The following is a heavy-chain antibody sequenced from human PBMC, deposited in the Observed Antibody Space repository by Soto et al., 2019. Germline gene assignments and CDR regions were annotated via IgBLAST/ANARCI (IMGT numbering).Heavy chain of an antibody. Sequence: QVQLLESGPGLVKPSQTLSLICNVSGASISSGGYYWSWIRQRPGGGLEWLGFIYYSGISHYNPSLNSRATRSVDTSKNQFSLKLISVTAADKAVYYCARTEWIQLWFDYWGQGALVTVS. D-gene: IGHD5-18*01. V-gene: IGHV4-31*03. J-gene: IGHJ4*02. CDR1: GASISSGGYY. CDR3: ARTEWIQLWFDY. CDR2: IYYSGIS.